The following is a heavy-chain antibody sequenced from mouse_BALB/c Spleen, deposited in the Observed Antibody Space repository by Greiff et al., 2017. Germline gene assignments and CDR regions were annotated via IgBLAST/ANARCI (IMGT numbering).Heavy chain of an antibody. V-gene: IGHV5-6-5*01. CDR3: ARRDRSFAY. CDR2: ISSGGST. Sequence: EVQGVESGGGLVKPGGSLKLSCAASGFTFSSYAMSWVRQTPEKRLEWVASISSGGSTYYPDSVKGRFTISRDNARNILYLQMSSLRSEDTAMYYCARRDRSFAYWGQGTLVTVSA. CDR1: GFTFSSYA. J-gene: IGHJ3*01. D-gene: IGHD2-14*01.